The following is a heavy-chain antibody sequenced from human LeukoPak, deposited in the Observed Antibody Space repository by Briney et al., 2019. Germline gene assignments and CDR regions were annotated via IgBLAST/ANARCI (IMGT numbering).Heavy chain of an antibody. CDR1: GFTVSINY. CDR3: ARHSSGSTGYYYGMDV. Sequence: QPGGSLRLSCAASGFTVSINYMSGVRQSPGKGLEGGSVIYSGGRTYYADSWKGRFTIPRDNSKNTLYLQMTRLRAAETAVYYCARHSSGSTGYYYGMDVWGHGTTVTVS. V-gene: IGHV3-66*04. J-gene: IGHJ6*02. D-gene: IGHD3-22*01. CDR2: IYSGGRT.